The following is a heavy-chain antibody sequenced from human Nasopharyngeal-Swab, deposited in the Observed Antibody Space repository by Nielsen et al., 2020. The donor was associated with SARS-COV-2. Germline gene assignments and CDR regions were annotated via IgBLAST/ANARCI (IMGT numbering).Heavy chain of an antibody. CDR3: ARPYYDSSGYDAWFDP. CDR2: IYYSGST. Sequence: SETLSLTCTVSGGSISSSSYYWGWIRQPPGKGLEWIGSIYYSGSTYYNPSLKSRVTISIDTSKSQFSLKLSSVPAADTAVYYCARPYYDSSGYDAWFDPWGQGTLVTVSS. CDR1: GGSISSSSYY. V-gene: IGHV4-39*01. J-gene: IGHJ5*02. D-gene: IGHD3-22*01.